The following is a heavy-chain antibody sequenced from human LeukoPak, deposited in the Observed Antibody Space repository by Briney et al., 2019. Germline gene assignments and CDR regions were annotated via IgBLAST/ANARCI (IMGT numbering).Heavy chain of an antibody. Sequence: PGGSLRLSCAASGFTFSSYSMNWVRQAPGKGLEWDSSISSSSSYIYYADSVKGRFTISRDNAKNSLYLQMNSLRAEDTAVYYCARILAYYDFWSGYLDYWGQGTLVTVSS. CDR1: GFTFSSYS. CDR3: ARILAYYDFWSGYLDY. D-gene: IGHD3-3*01. CDR2: ISSSSSYI. J-gene: IGHJ4*02. V-gene: IGHV3-21*01.